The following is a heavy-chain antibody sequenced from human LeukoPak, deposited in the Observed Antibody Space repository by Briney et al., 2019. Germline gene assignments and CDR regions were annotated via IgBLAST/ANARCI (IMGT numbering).Heavy chain of an antibody. CDR1: GFTFSSYG. D-gene: IGHD4-17*01. CDR2: ISYDGSNK. V-gene: IGHV3-30*18. J-gene: IGHJ4*02. Sequence: GGSLGLSCAASGFTFSSYGMHWVRQAPGKGLEWVAVISYDGSNKYYADSVKGRFSISRDNAKNTVYLQMNGLRAEDTAIYFCGKGGIYGDAGAYWGQGSQVIVSS. CDR3: GKGGIYGDAGAY.